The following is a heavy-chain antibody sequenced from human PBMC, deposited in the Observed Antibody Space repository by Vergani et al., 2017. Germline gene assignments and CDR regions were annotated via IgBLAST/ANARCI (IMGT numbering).Heavy chain of an antibody. CDR1: GYSISSGYY. D-gene: IGHD6-6*01. CDR2: IYHSGST. CDR3: ARVVGSSSSNYYYCMDV. J-gene: IGHJ6*02. Sequence: QVQLQESGPGLVKPSETLSLTCAVSGYSISSGYYWGWIRQPPGKGLEWIGSIYHSGSTYYNPSLKSRVTISVDTSKTQFSLKLSSVTAADTAVYYCARVVGSSSSNYYYCMDVWGQGTTVTVSS. V-gene: IGHV4-38-2*01.